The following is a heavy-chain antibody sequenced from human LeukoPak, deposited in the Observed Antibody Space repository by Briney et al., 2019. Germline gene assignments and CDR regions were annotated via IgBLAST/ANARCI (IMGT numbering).Heavy chain of an antibody. CDR3: ARGGGDYGDRLYYYGMDV. D-gene: IGHD4-17*01. V-gene: IGHV3-30*03. J-gene: IGHJ6*02. CDR1: GFTFSSYG. Sequence: GRSLRLSCAASGFTFSSYGIHWVRQAPGKGLEWVAVISYDGSNKYYADSVKGRFTISRDNSKNTLYLQMNSLRAEDTAVYYCARGGGDYGDRLYYYGMDVWGQGTTVTVSS. CDR2: ISYDGSNK.